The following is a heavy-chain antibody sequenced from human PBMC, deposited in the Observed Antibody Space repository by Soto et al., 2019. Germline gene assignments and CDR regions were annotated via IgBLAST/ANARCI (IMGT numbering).Heavy chain of an antibody. J-gene: IGHJ4*02. V-gene: IGHV3-48*03. Sequence: GGSLRLSCAASGFTFSSYEMNWVRQAPGKGLEWVSYISSSGSTIYYADSVKGRFTISRDNAKNSLYLQMNSLRAEDTAFYYCARSRANLERLSYIPFDYWGQGTLVTVSS. CDR1: GFTFSSYE. CDR2: ISSSGSTI. D-gene: IGHD3-3*01. CDR3: ARSRANLERLSYIPFDY.